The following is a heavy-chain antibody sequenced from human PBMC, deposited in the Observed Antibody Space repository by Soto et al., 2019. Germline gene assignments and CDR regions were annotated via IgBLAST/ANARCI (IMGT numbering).Heavy chain of an antibody. CDR2: IWYDGSNK. V-gene: IGHV3-33*01. J-gene: IGHJ4*02. CDR3: AREEAVAGYFDY. D-gene: IGHD6-19*01. Sequence: GGSLRLSCAASGFTFSSYGMHWVRQAPGKGLEWVAVIWYDGSNKYYADSVKGRFTISRDNSKNTLYLQMNSLRAEDTAVYYCAREEAVAGYFDYWGQGTLVTVSS. CDR1: GFTFSSYG.